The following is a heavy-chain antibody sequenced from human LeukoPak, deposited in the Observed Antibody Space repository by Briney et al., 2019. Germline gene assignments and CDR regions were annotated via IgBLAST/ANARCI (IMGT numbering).Heavy chain of an antibody. J-gene: IGHJ5*02. D-gene: IGHD2-15*01. CDR2: ITSSSHYI. CDR3: ARAENSGSGGLDP. Sequence: GGSLRLSCAASGFTFNIYSMNWVRQAPGKGLEWVSRITSSSHYIYYADSVKGRFTISRDNAKNSLYMDMSSLRADDTAVYYCARAENSGSGGLDPWGQGTLVTVSS. V-gene: IGHV3-21*01. CDR1: GFTFNIYS.